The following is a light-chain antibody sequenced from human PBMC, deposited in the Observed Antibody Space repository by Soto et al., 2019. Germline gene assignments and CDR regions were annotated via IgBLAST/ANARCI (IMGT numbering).Light chain of an antibody. CDR1: QGVTTN. V-gene: IGKV3-15*01. CDR3: QQSYSTPRT. Sequence: EIVMTQSPDTLSVSPGERATLSCRAGQGVTTNFAWYQQKSGQSPRLLIYGASTRATGTPARISGSGSGTEFTLTISSLQSEDSATYYCQQSYSTPRTFGQGTKVDNK. J-gene: IGKJ1*01. CDR2: GAS.